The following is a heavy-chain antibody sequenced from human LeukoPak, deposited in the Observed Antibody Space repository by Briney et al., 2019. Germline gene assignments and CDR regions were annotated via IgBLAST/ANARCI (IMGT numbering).Heavy chain of an antibody. V-gene: IGHV3-23*01. CDR1: GFTFSNYA. CDR3: ALSGKVAFDI. D-gene: IGHD6-19*01. CDR2: ISGSGVST. J-gene: IGHJ3*02. Sequence: GGSLRLSCAVSGFTFSNYAMSWVRQAPGKGLEWVSAISGSGVSTFYTDSVKGRFTISRDNSKNTLYLQMNSLRAEDTAVYYCALSGKVAFDIWGQGTMVTVSS.